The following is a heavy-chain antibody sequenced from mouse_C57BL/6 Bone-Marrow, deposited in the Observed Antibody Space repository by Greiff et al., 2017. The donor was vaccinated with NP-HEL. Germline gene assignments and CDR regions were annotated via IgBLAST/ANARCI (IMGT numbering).Heavy chain of an antibody. CDR2: INPNNGGT. Sequence: VQLQQSGPELVKPGASVKIPCKASGYTFTDYNMDWVKQSHGKSLEWIGDINPNNGGTIYNQKFKGKATLTVDKSSSTAYMELRSLTSEDTAVYYCARYDEYDEPLAMDYWGQGTSVTVSS. V-gene: IGHV1-18*01. J-gene: IGHJ4*01. D-gene: IGHD2-4*01. CDR1: GYTFTDYN. CDR3: ARYDEYDEPLAMDY.